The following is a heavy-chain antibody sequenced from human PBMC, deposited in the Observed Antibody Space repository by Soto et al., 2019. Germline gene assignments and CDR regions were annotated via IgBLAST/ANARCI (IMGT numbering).Heavy chain of an antibody. J-gene: IGHJ6*02. CDR2: ISGSGGST. V-gene: IGHV3-23*01. CDR1: GFTFSSYP. CDR3: AKVNTIFGVESYYYGMDV. D-gene: IGHD3-3*01. Sequence: EEQLLESGGGFVQPGGSLRLSCAASGFTFSSYPMNWVRQAPGMGLEWVSTISGSGGSTHYADSVKGRFTISRDNSKNTLYLQMNSLRAGDTAQSYCAKVNTIFGVESYYYGMDVWGQGTTVTVSS.